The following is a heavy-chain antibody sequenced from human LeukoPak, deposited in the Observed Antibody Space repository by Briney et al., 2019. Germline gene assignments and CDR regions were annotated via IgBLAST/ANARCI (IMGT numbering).Heavy chain of an antibody. CDR2: IYHRGNS. CDR3: ARVRRYYDSSGYFDY. V-gene: IGHV4-59*01. CDR1: GGSINNYY. D-gene: IGHD3-22*01. J-gene: IGHJ4*02. Sequence: SETLSLTCTVSGGSINNYYWSWIRQPPGLGLEWIGYIYHRGNSNYNPSLKSRVAMSADTSKNQFSLRLGSVTAADTAVYYCARVRRYYDSSGYFDYWGQGTLVTVSS.